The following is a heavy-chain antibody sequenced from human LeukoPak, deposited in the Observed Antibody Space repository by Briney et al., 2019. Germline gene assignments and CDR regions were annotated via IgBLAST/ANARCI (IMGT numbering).Heavy chain of an antibody. CDR2: IYSGDSDT. Sequence: GESLKISCQGSGCRLPCFWIGWGRQMPGKGLEWMGMIYSGDSDTRYSPSFQGQVTISADKSISTAYLQWSSLKASDTAMYYCANLGCSYGYYFDYWGQGTLVTVSS. V-gene: IGHV5-51*01. D-gene: IGHD5-18*01. J-gene: IGHJ4*02. CDR1: GCRLPCFW. CDR3: ANLGCSYGYYFDY.